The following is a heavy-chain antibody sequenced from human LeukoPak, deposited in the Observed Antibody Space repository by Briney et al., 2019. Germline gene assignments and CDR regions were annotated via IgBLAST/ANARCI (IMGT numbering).Heavy chain of an antibody. Sequence: SVKVSCKASGYTFTSYGISWVRQAPGQGLEWMGGIIPIFGTANYAQKFQGRVTITADESTSTAYMELSSLRSEDTAVYYCARVPLPAAPGKHYYYYGMDVWGQGTTVTVSS. CDR2: IIPIFGTA. J-gene: IGHJ6*02. V-gene: IGHV1-69*13. CDR3: ARVPLPAAPGKHYYYYGMDV. CDR1: GYTFTSYG. D-gene: IGHD2-2*01.